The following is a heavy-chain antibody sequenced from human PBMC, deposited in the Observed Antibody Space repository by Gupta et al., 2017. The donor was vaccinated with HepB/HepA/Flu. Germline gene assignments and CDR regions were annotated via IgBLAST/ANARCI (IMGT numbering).Heavy chain of an antibody. CDR1: GFTLRAFW. J-gene: IGHJ4*02. V-gene: IGHV3-74*01. CDR3: TRDLAWGSSSSFGAYY. CDR2: IDGDGKIT. D-gene: IGHD6-6*01. Sequence: DVPLVESGGGLAQPGVYLSLARAMPGFTLRAFWMHLVRQAPGGCLEWVSRIDGDGKITTYADSVKGRFTISRDNAKNTLYLQMNSLRAEDTAVYYCTRDLAWGSSSSFGAYYWGQGALVTVS.